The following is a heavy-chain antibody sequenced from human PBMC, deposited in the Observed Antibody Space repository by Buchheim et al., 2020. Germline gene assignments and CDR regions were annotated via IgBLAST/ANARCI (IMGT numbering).Heavy chain of an antibody. CDR3: AKDPNLSGSYYLEYYYYGMDV. CDR1: GFPFSSYG. J-gene: IGHJ6*02. CDR2: ISSSGGST. D-gene: IGHD1-26*01. V-gene: IGHV3-23*01. Sequence: EVQLLESGGGLVQPGGSLRLSCAASGFPFSSYGMSWVRQAPGKGLEWVSGISSSGGSTYYADSAKGRFTISRDNSKNTLYLHMNSLRADETAVYYCAKDPNLSGSYYLEYYYYGMDVWGQGTT.